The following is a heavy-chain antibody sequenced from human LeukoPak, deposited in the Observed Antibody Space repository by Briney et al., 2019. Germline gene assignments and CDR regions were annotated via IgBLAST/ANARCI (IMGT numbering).Heavy chain of an antibody. CDR1: GYSFTSYW. CDR2: IYPGDSDT. Sequence: GESLKISCKGSGYSFTSYWIGWVRQMPGKGLEWMGIIYPGDSDTRYSTSFQGQVTISADKSISTAYLQWSSLKASDTAMYYCARQYSSGWYGDWFDPWGQGTLVTVSS. CDR3: ARQYSSGWYGDWFDP. D-gene: IGHD6-19*01. V-gene: IGHV5-51*01. J-gene: IGHJ5*02.